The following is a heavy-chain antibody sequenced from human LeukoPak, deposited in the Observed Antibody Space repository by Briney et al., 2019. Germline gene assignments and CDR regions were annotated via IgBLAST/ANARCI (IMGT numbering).Heavy chain of an antibody. CDR2: IKQDGSEK. V-gene: IGHV3-7*01. CDR3: ADGGFDY. D-gene: IGHD3-16*01. CDR1: GFTFSSYW. J-gene: IGHJ4*02. Sequence: GSLRLSCAASGFTFSSYWMSWVRQAPGKGLEWVAKIKQDGSEKYYVDSVKGRFTISRDNAKNSLYLQMNSLRVKDTAVYYCADGGFDYWGQGTLVTVSS.